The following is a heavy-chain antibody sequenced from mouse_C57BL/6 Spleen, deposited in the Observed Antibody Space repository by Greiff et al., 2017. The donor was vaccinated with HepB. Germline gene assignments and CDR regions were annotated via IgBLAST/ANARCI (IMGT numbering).Heavy chain of an antibody. V-gene: IGHV2-2*01. CDR2: IWSGGST. Sequence: VQLKQSGPGLVQPSQSLSITCTVSGFSLTSYGVHWVRQSPGKGLEWLGVIWSGGSTDYNAAFISRLSISKDNSKSQVFFKMNSLQADDTAIYYCARIGKPAMDYWGQGTSVTVSS. CDR3: ARIGKPAMDY. D-gene: IGHD1-1*01. J-gene: IGHJ4*01. CDR1: GFSLTSYG.